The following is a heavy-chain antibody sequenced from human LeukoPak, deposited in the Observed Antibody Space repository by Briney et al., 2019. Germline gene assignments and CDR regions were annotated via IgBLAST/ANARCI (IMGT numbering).Heavy chain of an antibody. CDR1: GDRVSSNSVT. V-gene: IGHV6-1*01. D-gene: IGHD2-2*01. Sequence: SQTLSLTCAISGDRVSSNSVTWNWIRQSPSRGLEWLGRTYYRSTRYNDYAVSVRGRITVNPDTSKNQFSLHLNSVTPEDTAVYYCARRLTQYDCFDPWGQGILVTVSS. CDR3: ARRLTQYDCFDP. CDR2: TYYRSTRYN. J-gene: IGHJ5*02.